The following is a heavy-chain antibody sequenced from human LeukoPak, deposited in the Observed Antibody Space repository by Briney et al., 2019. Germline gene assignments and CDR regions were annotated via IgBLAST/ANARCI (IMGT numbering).Heavy chain of an antibody. CDR1: GGSFSGYY. D-gene: IGHD4-23*01. CDR3: ARVSYSGRIDY. V-gene: IGHV4-34*01. J-gene: IGHJ4*02. Sequence: PSETLSLTCAVYGGSFSGYYWSWIRQPPGKGLEWIGEINHSGSTNYNPSLKSRVTISVDTSKNQFSLKLSSVTAADTAVYYCARVSYSGRIDYWGQGTLVTVSS. CDR2: INHSGST.